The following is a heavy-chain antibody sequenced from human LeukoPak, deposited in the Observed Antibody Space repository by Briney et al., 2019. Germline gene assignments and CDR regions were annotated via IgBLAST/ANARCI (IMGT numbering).Heavy chain of an antibody. D-gene: IGHD3-3*01. CDR2: IYYRQRT. V-gene: IGHV4-59*08. CDR1: GGSISSYY. J-gene: IGHJ3*02. Sequence: PSETLSLTCTVSGGSISSYYWSWIRQPPGKGLEWIGYIYYRQRTNYNPSLKSRVSISVDTSKNQFSLKLSSVTAADTAVYYCARHFWQNYDAFDIWGQGTMVTVSS. CDR3: ARHFWQNYDAFDI.